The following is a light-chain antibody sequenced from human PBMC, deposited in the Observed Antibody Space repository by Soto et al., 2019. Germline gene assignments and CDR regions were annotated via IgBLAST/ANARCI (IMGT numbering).Light chain of an antibody. J-gene: IGKJ2*01. Sequence: EIVLTQSPGTLSLSPGERATLSCRASPSVSSSYLAWYQQKPGQAPRLLIYGASSRATGIPDRFSGSGSGTDFTLTISRLEPEDFAVYYCQQYNNWLYTFGQGTKLEIK. V-gene: IGKV3-20*01. CDR2: GAS. CDR1: PSVSSSY. CDR3: QQYNNWLYT.